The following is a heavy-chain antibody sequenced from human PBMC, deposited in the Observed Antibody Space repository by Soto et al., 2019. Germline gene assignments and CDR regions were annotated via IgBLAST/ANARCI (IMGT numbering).Heavy chain of an antibody. Sequence: EVQLAESGGGLAQPGGSLRLSCAASGFTLSGYAMDWVRQAPGKGLEYVSGISSNGVGTYYANSVQGRFTISRDNSKNTVYLKMGSRRPEDMAVYYCARRARPDFYYMDVWGKGTTVTVSS. CDR3: ARRARPDFYYMDV. V-gene: IGHV3-64*01. CDR2: ISSNGVGT. D-gene: IGHD6-6*01. J-gene: IGHJ6*03. CDR1: GFTLSGYA.